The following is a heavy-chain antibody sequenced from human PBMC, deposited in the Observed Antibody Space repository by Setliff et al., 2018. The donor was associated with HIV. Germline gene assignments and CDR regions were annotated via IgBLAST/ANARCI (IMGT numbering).Heavy chain of an antibody. CDR3: ARGIQPPYYSYMDV. D-gene: IGHD5-18*01. J-gene: IGHJ6*03. Sequence: ASVKVSCKASGGTFSSYAISWVRQAPGQGLEWMGGIIPIFGTANYAQKFQGRVTITTDESTSTAYMELRSLRSEDTAVYYCARGIQPPYYSYMDVWGKGTTVTVSS. V-gene: IGHV1-69*05. CDR1: GGTFSSYA. CDR2: IIPIFGTA.